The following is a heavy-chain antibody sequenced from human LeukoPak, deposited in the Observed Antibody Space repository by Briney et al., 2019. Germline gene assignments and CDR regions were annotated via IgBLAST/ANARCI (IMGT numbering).Heavy chain of an antibody. CDR1: GFTFSSYA. CDR2: ISWNSGGK. CDR3: AKDTDYYAGLDA. Sequence: GGSLRLSCAASGFTFSSYAMSWVRQAPGKGLEWVSGISWNSGGKGYADSAKGRFTISRDNAKNALYLQMNSLRTEDTALYYCAKDTDYYAGLDAWGQGTTVTVSS. D-gene: IGHD3-9*01. V-gene: IGHV3-9*01. J-gene: IGHJ6*02.